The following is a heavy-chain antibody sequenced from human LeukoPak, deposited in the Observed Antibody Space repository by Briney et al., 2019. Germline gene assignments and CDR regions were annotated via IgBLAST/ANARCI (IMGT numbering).Heavy chain of an antibody. V-gene: IGHV4-59*08. CDR1: GYSITSYY. Sequence: LETLSLTCNVSGYSITSYYWNWIRQPPGKGLEWIGYIYYTGSNNSNPSLKSRRTISLDTSKKHLSLKLSSVTAADTAIYYCASSYFYDGNRYFDYWGQGALVTVSS. CDR2: IYYTGSN. D-gene: IGHD3-22*01. CDR3: ASSYFYDGNRYFDY. J-gene: IGHJ4*02.